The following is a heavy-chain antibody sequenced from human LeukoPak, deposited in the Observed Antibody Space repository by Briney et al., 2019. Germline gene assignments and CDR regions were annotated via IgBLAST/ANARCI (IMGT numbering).Heavy chain of an antibody. CDR3: ARGRGCSSTSCYLWSDH. D-gene: IGHD2-2*01. Sequence: GASVKASCKASGYTFTGYYMHWVRQAPGQGLEWMGWINPNSGGTNYAQKFQGRVTMTRDTSISTAYMELSRLRSDDTAVYYCARGRGCSSTSCYLWSDHWGQGTLVTVSS. V-gene: IGHV1-2*02. CDR2: INPNSGGT. CDR1: GYTFTGYY. J-gene: IGHJ5*02.